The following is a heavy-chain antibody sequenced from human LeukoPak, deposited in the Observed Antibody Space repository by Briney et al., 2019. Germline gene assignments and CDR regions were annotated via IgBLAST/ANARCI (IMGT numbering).Heavy chain of an antibody. J-gene: IGHJ4*02. D-gene: IGHD5-24*01. CDR3: ARFPRGNGYNSVPY. V-gene: IGHV4-34*01. CDR2: INHSGST. CDR1: GGSFSGYY. Sequence: SETLSLTCAVYGGSFSGYYWSWIRQPPGKGLEWIGEINHSGSTNYNPSLKSRVTISVDKSKNQFSLKLSSVTAADTAVYYCARFPRGNGYNSVPYWGQGTLVTVSS.